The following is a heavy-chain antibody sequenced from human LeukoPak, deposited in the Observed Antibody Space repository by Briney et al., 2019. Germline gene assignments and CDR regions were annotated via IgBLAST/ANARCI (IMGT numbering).Heavy chain of an antibody. CDR1: GVTFSSYG. CDR3: SEDDSGYSYVNAGPVDY. D-gene: IGHD5-18*01. CDR2: IRYDGSNK. V-gene: IGHV3-30*02. Sequence: GGSLRLSCAASGVTFSSYGMHWVRQAPGKGREWVAFIRYDGSNKYYADSVKGRFTISRDNSKNTLYLQMNSLRAEDTAVYYCSEDDSGYSYVNAGPVDYWGQGTLVTVSS. J-gene: IGHJ4*02.